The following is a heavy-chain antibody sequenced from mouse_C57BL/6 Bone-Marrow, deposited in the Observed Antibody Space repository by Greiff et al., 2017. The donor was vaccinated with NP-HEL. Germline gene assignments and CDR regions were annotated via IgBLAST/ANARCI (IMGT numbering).Heavy chain of an antibody. V-gene: IGHV1-66*01. CDR2: IYPGSGNT. Sequence: QVQLKESGPELVKPGASVKISCTASGYSFTSYYIHWVKQRPGQGLEWIGWIYPGSGNTKYNEKFKGKATLTADTSSSTAYMQLSSLTSEDSAVYYCARSCYYGSVFDYWGQGTTLTVSS. D-gene: IGHD1-1*01. J-gene: IGHJ2*01. CDR1: GYSFTSYY. CDR3: ARSCYYGSVFDY.